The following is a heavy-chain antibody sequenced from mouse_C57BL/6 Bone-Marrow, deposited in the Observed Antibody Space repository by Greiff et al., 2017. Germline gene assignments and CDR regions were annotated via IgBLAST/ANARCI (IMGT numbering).Heavy chain of an antibody. CDR3: ARKDGVYYYAMDY. V-gene: IGHV5-9*01. CDR1: GFTFSSYT. CDR2: ISGGGGNT. D-gene: IGHD1-1*01. Sequence: EVHLVESGGGLVKPGGSLKLSCAASGFTFSSYTMSWVRQTPEKRLEWVATISGGGGNTYYPDSVKGRFTISRDNAKNTLYLQMSSLRSEDTALYYCARKDGVYYYAMDYWGQGTSVTVSS. J-gene: IGHJ4*01.